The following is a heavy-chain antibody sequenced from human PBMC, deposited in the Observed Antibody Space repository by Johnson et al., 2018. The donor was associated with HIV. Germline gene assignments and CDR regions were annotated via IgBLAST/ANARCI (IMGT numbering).Heavy chain of an antibody. D-gene: IGHD3-10*01. CDR2: IGTAGDT. CDR1: GFTFSSYD. V-gene: IGHV3-13*01. CDR3: VRGGSDAFDI. Sequence: VQLVESGGGLVQPGRTLRLSCAASGFTFSSYDMHWVRQATGKGLDWISAIGTAGDTFYPGSVKGRFTISRDNAKNALYLQMNSLSPGDTAVYYCVRGGSDAFDIWGQGTMVTVSS. J-gene: IGHJ3*02.